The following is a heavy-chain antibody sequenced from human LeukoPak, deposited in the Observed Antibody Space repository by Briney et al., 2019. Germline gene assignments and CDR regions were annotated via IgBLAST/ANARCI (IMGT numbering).Heavy chain of an antibody. CDR2: IYHSGST. J-gene: IGHJ4*02. CDR1: GGSISSGNW. D-gene: IGHD4-17*01. CDR3: ARASHDYGDYSHFDY. V-gene: IGHV4-4*02. Sequence: PSETLSLTCAVSGGSISSGNWWSWVRQPPGKGLEWIGEIYHSGSTNYNPSLKSRVTISLDKSKNQFSLKLYSVTAADTAVYYCARASHDYGDYSHFDYWGQGTLVTVSS.